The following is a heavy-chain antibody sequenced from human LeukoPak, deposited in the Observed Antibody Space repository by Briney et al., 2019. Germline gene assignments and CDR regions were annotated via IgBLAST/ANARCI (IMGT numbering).Heavy chain of an antibody. D-gene: IGHD1-20*01. CDR3: ATARRGHNCNPEDS. CDR2: ISPSGGRT. J-gene: IGHJ4*02. CDR1: GYTFTNYY. Sequence: ASVKVSCKASGYTFTNYYMHWVRQAPGQGLEWMGIISPSGGRTSYTQKFQGRVTITADESTSTAYLELSSLTSEDPAVYYCATARRGHNCNPEDSWGQGTLVTVSS. V-gene: IGHV1-46*01.